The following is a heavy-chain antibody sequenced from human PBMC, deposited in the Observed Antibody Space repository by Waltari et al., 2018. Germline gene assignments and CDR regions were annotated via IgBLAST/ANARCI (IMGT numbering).Heavy chain of an antibody. V-gene: IGHV3-9*01. D-gene: IGHD5-18*01. CDR2: ISWNSGSI. J-gene: IGHJ4*02. CDR3: AKELTTAMVDY. CDR1: GFTFDDYA. Sequence: EVQLVESGGGLVQPGRSLRLSCAASGFTFDDYAMHWVRQAPGKGLEWVSGISWNSGSIGYADSVKGRFTISRDNAKNSLYLQMNSLRAEDTALYYCAKELTTAMVDYWGQGTLVTVSS.